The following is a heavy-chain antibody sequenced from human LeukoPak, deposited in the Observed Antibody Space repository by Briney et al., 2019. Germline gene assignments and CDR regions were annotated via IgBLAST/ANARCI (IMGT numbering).Heavy chain of an antibody. Sequence: SETLSLTCTVSGGSISSYYWSWIRQPPGKGLEWIGYIYTSGSTNYNPSLKSRVTISVDTSKNQFSLKLSSVTAADTAVYYCARLAVSGYNFDPWGQGTLVTVPS. CDR2: IYTSGST. CDR3: ARLAVSGYNFDP. CDR1: GGSISSYY. D-gene: IGHD3-16*01. V-gene: IGHV4-4*09. J-gene: IGHJ5*02.